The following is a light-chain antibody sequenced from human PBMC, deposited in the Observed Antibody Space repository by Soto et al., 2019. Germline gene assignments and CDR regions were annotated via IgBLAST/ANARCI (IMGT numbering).Light chain of an antibody. CDR2: GVS. J-gene: IGKJ4*02. CDR1: QSVSSN. CDR3: QTYNNWPLT. Sequence: EIVMTQSPATLSVTTGERATLSCSASQSVSSNLAWYQHKPGQTPRLLMHGVSTRATGIPARFSGSGYGTECTLTIPSLQSEDCAVYYCQTYNNWPLTLGRGAKV. V-gene: IGKV3-15*01.